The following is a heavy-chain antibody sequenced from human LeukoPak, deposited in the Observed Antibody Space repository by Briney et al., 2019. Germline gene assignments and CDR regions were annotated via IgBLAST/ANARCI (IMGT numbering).Heavy chain of an antibody. Sequence: GGSLRLSCAASGFTFSNYAMHWVRQAPGKGLEWVTVISYDGSNKYYADSVRGRFTLSRDNSKNTLYLQMNSLRTEDTAVYYCARVSNWYSPFDSWGQGTLATVSS. D-gene: IGHD6-13*01. CDR2: ISYDGSNK. CDR3: ARVSNWYSPFDS. V-gene: IGHV3-30-3*01. J-gene: IGHJ4*02. CDR1: GFTFSNYA.